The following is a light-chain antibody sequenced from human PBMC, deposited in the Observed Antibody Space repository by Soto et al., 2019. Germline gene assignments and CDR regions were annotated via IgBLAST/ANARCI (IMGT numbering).Light chain of an antibody. Sequence: EVVMTQSPATLSASPGESATLSCRASQSVISNLAWYQQKPGQTPRLLSYGASSRSTGVPDRFRGSGSGIEFTLSISSLQSEDSAFYCCQQYNNRPPWTYGGGTKLEI. CDR1: QSVISN. V-gene: IGKV3-15*01. J-gene: IGKJ4*01. CDR2: GAS. CDR3: QQYNNRPPWT.